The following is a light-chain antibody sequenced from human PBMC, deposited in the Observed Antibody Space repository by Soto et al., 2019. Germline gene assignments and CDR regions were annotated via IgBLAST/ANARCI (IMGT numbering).Light chain of an antibody. CDR3: QTWDTGARVV. CDR1: SGHSSYA. CDR2: LSSDGSH. Sequence: PVLTQSPSASASLGASVKLTCTLSSGHSSYAIAWHQQQPEKGPRYLMKLSSDGSHSKGDGIPDRFSGSSSGAERYLTISGLQSEDEADYYCQTWDTGARVVFGGGTKLTVL. V-gene: IGLV4-69*01. J-gene: IGLJ2*01.